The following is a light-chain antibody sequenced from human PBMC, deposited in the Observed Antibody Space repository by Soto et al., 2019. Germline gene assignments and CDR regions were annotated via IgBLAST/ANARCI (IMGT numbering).Light chain of an antibody. Sequence: EIVMTQSPATLSVSPGERATLSCRASQSVSSNLACYQQKPGQAPRLLIYGASTRATGIPARCSGSGSGTEFILTTSGLEPEDFAFYYCQQYDVTTPNTFGGGTKVDIK. J-gene: IGKJ4*01. CDR1: QSVSSN. V-gene: IGKV3-15*01. CDR2: GAS. CDR3: QQYDVTTPNT.